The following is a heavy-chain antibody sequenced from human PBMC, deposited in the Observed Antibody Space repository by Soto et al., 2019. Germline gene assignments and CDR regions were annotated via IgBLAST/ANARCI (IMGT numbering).Heavy chain of an antibody. J-gene: IGHJ5*02. CDR2: ISSSGYR. D-gene: IGHD3-3*01. CDR1: GFTFSSYS. Sequence: GGSLRLSCAASGFTFSSYSMIWVRQAPGKGLEWVSSISSSGYRYYADSVKGRFAISRDNADNLLYLQMNSLRAEDTAVYFCARYDFEDFWSGYNWFDPWGQGTLVTVSS. CDR3: ARYDFEDFWSGYNWFDP. V-gene: IGHV3-21*06.